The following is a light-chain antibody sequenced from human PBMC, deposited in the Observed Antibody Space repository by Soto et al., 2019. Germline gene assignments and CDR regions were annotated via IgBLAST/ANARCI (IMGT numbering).Light chain of an antibody. CDR2: DVS. Sequence: QSALTQPASVSGSPGQSITISCTGTSSDVGGYNYVSWYQQHPGKAPKLMIYDVSNRPSGVSNRFSGSKSGNTASLTISGLHTGDEADYYCSSYTTSSPLVFGTGTKLTVL. CDR3: SSYTTSSPLV. CDR1: SSDVGGYNY. V-gene: IGLV2-14*03. J-gene: IGLJ1*01.